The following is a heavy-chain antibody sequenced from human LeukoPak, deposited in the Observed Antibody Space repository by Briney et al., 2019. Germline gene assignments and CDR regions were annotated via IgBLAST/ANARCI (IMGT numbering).Heavy chain of an antibody. J-gene: IGHJ4*02. CDR3: ARLVSGSGVYYFDY. CDR2: IYTSGST. D-gene: IGHD3-10*01. Sequence: SETLSLTCAVSGGSISSNSYYWGWIRQPPGKGLEWIGRIYTSGSTNYNPSLKSRVTMSVDTSKNQFSLKLSSVTAADTAVYYCARLVSGSGVYYFDYWGQGTLVTVSS. V-gene: IGHV4-39*07. CDR1: GGSISSNSYY.